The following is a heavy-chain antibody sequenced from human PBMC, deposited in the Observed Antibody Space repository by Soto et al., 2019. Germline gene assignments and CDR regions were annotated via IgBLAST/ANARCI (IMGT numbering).Heavy chain of an antibody. CDR1: GLTSSGIE. CDR2: ISASGDTV. D-gene: IGHD2-21*02. J-gene: IGHJ6*02. V-gene: IGHV3-48*03. Sequence: DLEESGGGFVQPGGALRLSCVFSGLTSSGIELNWVRQAAGKGLEWLSYISASGDTVDYIDSVRGRFTISRDNAKQSLFLQMSALRVEDTAVYYCAGLSVTGGVDVWGQGTTVTVSS. CDR3: AGLSVTGGVDV.